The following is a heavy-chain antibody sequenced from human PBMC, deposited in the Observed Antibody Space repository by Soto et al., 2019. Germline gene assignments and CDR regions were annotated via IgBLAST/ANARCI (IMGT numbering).Heavy chain of an antibody. CDR1: GYTFTTHY. Sequence: QVQLVQSGTEVKKPGASVNVSCKASGYTFTTHYMHWVRQAPGQGLEWMGRINPSGGHTTYALKFQGRVTVTSDTSTNTVYVELTSLRSGDTAIYFWARAGENYGSGTFSPPLRYYFNSWGQGTLVTVSS. V-gene: IGHV1-46*01. CDR3: ARAGENYGSGTFSPPLRYYFNS. J-gene: IGHJ4*02. CDR2: INPSGGHT. D-gene: IGHD3-10*01.